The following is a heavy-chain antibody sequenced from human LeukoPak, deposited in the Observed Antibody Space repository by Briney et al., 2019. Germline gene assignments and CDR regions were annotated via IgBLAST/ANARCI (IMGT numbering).Heavy chain of an antibody. Sequence: SETLSLTCTVSGGSLSSSSYYWGWIRQPPGKGLEWIGSIYYGGNTYYNPSLKSRVTISVDTSKSQFSLKLSSVTAADTAVYYCASQKTTSRFDPWGQGTLVTVSS. J-gene: IGHJ5*02. CDR2: IYYGGNT. D-gene: IGHD1-7*01. CDR3: ASQKTTSRFDP. CDR1: GGSLSSSSYY. V-gene: IGHV4-39*01.